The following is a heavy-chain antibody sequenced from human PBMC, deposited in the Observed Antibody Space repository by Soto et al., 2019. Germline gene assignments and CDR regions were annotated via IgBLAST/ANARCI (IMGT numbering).Heavy chain of an antibody. V-gene: IGHV3-33*01. CDR3: ARDGSGDRHAFDI. CDR1: GFSFSSYG. CDR2: IWYDGSNK. J-gene: IGHJ3*02. Sequence: QVQLVESGGGVVQSGRSLRISCAASGFSFSSYGMHWVRQAPGKGLEWVAVIWYDGSNKYYADSVKGRFTISRDNSKNTLYLLMNSLRAEDTAVYYCARDGSGDRHAFDIWGQGTMVTVSS. D-gene: IGHD3-10*01.